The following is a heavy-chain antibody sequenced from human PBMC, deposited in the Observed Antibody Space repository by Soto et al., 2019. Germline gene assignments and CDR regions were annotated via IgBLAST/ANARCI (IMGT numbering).Heavy chain of an antibody. CDR3: AKDREDIVVVVAKYYYYYMDV. J-gene: IGHJ6*03. D-gene: IGHD2-15*01. CDR2: ISSSGSNI. CDR1: GFTFSDYY. Sequence: GGSLRLSCAASGFTFSDYYMSWIRQAPGKGLEWVSYISSSGSNIYYADSVKGRFTISRDNSKNTLYLQMNSLRAEDTAVYYCAKDREDIVVVVAKYYYYYMDVWGKGTTVTVSS. V-gene: IGHV3-11*04.